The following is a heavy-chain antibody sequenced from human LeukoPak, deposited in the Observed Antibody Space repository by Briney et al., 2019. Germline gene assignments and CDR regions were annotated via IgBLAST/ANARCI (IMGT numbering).Heavy chain of an antibody. CDR1: GGSISSYY. Sequence: SETLSLTCTVSGGSISSYYWGWIRQSPGKGLEWIGGTDYSGNTYYNPSLKSRVTISVDTSKNQFSLKLTSVTGADTAVFYCARHLTYSYENRGQPYFDYWGQGTLVTVSS. J-gene: IGHJ4*02. CDR2: TDYSGNT. V-gene: IGHV4-39*01. D-gene: IGHD3-22*01. CDR3: ARHLTYSYENRGQPYFDY.